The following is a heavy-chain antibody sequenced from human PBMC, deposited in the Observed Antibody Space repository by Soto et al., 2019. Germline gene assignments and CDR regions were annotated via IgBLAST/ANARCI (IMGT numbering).Heavy chain of an antibody. CDR2: INPNSGGT. CDR3: ARGGGYFWSGRTGSLFDY. J-gene: IGHJ4*02. V-gene: IGHV1-2*04. D-gene: IGHD3-3*01. Sequence: QVQLVQSGAEVKKPGASVKVSCKASGYTFTGYYMHWVRQAPGQGLEWMGWINPNSGGTNYAQKFQGWVTMTRDTSISTAYMELSRLRSDDTAVYYCARGGGYFWSGRTGSLFDYWGQGTLVTVSS. CDR1: GYTFTGYY.